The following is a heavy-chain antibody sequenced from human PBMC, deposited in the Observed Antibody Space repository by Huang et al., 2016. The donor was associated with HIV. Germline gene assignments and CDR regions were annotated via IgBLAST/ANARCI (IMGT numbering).Heavy chain of an antibody. CDR3: ARHMDCSSSSCLAGGHERGSFDM. V-gene: IGHV4-39*01. CDR1: GGSISSSSYY. J-gene: IGHJ3*02. CDR2: IEYGGRT. Sequence: QLQLQESGPGLVKPSETLSLTCSVSGGSISSSSYYWGWIRQPPGKGLEWIGSIEYGGRTFYNPSRKSRVTRSVDTSKNQFSLRLSSVTAADTSVYYCARHMDCSSSSCLAGGHERGSFDMWGQGTMVTVSS. D-gene: IGHD2-2*01.